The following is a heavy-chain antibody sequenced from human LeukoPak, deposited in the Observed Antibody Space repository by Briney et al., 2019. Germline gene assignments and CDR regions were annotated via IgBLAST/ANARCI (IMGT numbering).Heavy chain of an antibody. CDR2: INPSESS. J-gene: IGHJ3*02. D-gene: IGHD5-12*01. V-gene: IGHV4-34*01. CDR3: ARARRGGYRVRDAFDI. Sequence: SETLPLTCGVYDGSFNYYYWNWIRQPPGKGLEWIGEINPSESSNYNPSLKSRVTIAVDASKKQFSLKLSSVTAADTAVYYCARARRGGYRVRDAFDIWGQGTMVTVSS. CDR1: DGSFNYYY.